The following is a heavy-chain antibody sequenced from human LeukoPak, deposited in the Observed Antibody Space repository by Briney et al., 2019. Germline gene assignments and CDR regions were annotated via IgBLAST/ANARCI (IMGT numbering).Heavy chain of an antibody. CDR1: GGSISSYY. D-gene: IGHD3-9*01. CDR2: IYYSGST. Sequence: SETLSLTCTVSGGSISSYYWSWIRQPPGKGLEWIGYIYYSGSTNYNPSLKSRVTISVDTSKNQFSLKLSSVTAADTAVYYCARAMPNYDILTGYHYYGMDVWGQGTTVTVSS. J-gene: IGHJ6*02. CDR3: ARAMPNYDILTGYHYYGMDV. V-gene: IGHV4-59*01.